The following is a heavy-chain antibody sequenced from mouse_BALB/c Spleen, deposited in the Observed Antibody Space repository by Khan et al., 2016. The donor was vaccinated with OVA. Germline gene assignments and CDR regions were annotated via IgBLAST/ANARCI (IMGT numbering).Heavy chain of an antibody. CDR3: SRGYFGNYEFAY. J-gene: IGHJ3*01. V-gene: IGHV1S132*01. CDR2: IFPGTGTT. CDR1: GYIFTSYW. D-gene: IGHD2-1*01. Sequence: QVQLQQSGAELVKTGASVQLSCKTSGYIFTSYWIQRVKQRPGQGLGGIGGIFPGTGTTYYNEKYRGKATLTIMTSYSPANITLSSLTSEDSAVYFSSRGYFGNYEFAYWRQGALGTVAA.